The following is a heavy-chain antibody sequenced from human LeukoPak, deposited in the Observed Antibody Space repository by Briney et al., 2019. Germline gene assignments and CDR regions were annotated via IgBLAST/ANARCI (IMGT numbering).Heavy chain of an antibody. J-gene: IGHJ4*02. Sequence: ASVKVSCKASGYTFTSYYMHWVRQAPGQGLEWLGRIIPIFDTPNYAQTFRGRVTISADKSTRTVYMELTSLRSEDTALYYCAKGSRLREAGSYRFWGQGTLVTVSS. D-gene: IGHD3-16*02. V-gene: IGHV1-69*06. CDR3: AKGSRLREAGSYRF. CDR2: IIPIFDTP. CDR1: GYTFTSYY.